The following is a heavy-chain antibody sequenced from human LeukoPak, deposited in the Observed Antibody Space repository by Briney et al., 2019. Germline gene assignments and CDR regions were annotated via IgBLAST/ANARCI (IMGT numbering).Heavy chain of an antibody. J-gene: IGHJ3*02. CDR3: ARNDRGAFDI. CDR1: GFTFNTYG. V-gene: IGHV3-53*01. CDR2: ISSGVNT. Sequence: AGGSLRLSCAASGFTFNTYGMSWVRQAPGKGLEWVSVISSGVNTYYTDSVKGRFTISRDNSKNTLYLQMSSLRVEDTAVYYCARNDRGAFDIWGQGTMFSVSS. D-gene: IGHD3-22*01.